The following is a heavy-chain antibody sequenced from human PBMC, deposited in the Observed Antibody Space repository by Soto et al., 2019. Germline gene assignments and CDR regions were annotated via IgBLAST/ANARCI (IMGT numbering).Heavy chain of an antibody. V-gene: IGHV5-51*01. Sequence: GESLKISCKGSGYTFTTYWIGWVRQMPGKGLEWMGIIYPGDSGTTYSPSFQGQVTISADKSISTAYLQWSSLKASDTAVYYCARQGKGSPVWGSNGGYFDYWGQGTLVTVSS. D-gene: IGHD3-16*01. CDR3: ARQGKGSPVWGSNGGYFDY. CDR1: GYTFTTYW. CDR2: IYPGDSGT. J-gene: IGHJ4*02.